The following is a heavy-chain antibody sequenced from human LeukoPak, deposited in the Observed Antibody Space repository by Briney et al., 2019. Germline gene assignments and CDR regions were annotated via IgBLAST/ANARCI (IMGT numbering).Heavy chain of an antibody. CDR2: IYYSGST. J-gene: IGHJ5*02. CDR1: GGSISSYY. V-gene: IGHV4-59*08. D-gene: IGHD4-17*01. Sequence: SETLSLTCTVPGGSISSYYWSWIRQPPGKGLEWIGYIYYSGSTNYNLSLKSRVPISVATSKTQFSLKLSSVTAADTAAYYCARHEYGDPNNWFAPWGQGTLVTVSS. CDR3: ARHEYGDPNNWFAP.